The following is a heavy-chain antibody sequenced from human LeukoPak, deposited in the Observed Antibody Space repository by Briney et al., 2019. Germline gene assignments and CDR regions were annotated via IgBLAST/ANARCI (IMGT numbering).Heavy chain of an antibody. J-gene: IGHJ4*02. D-gene: IGHD3-9*01. CDR1: GFTFDDYA. CDR3: AKSYYDISTGYYPFDY. V-gene: IGHV3-9*01. CDR2: ISWNSGSI. Sequence: PGRSLRLSCAASGFTFDDYAMHWVRQAPGKGLEWVSGISWNSGSIGYADSVKGRFTISRDNAKNSLYLQMNSLRAEDTALYYCAKSYYDISTGYYPFDYWGQGTLVTVSS.